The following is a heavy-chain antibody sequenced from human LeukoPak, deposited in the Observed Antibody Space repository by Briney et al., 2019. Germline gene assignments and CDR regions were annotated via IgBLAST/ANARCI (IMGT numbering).Heavy chain of an antibody. CDR2: ISTSGSP. V-gene: IGHV4-4*07. J-gene: IGHJ4*02. Sequence: ETLSLTCTVSGGAMSSYYWSWIRQPAGKGLEWIRRISTSGSPNYNPSLKSRVTMSVDTSKNQFSLKLSSVSAADTAVYYCARDRYGSGRLFDYWGQGTLVTVSS. CDR1: GGAMSSYY. CDR3: ARDRYGSGRLFDY. D-gene: IGHD3-10*01.